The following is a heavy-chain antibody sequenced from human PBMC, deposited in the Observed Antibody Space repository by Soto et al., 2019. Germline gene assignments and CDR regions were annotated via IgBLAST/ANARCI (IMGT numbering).Heavy chain of an antibody. J-gene: IGHJ4*02. CDR1: GGSISSYY. CDR2: IYYSGST. V-gene: IGHV4-59*01. CDR3: ARVAYYHYDSSGYYFDY. D-gene: IGHD3-22*01. Sequence: PSETLSLTCTVSGGSISSYYWSWIRQPPGKGLEWIGYIYYSGSTNYNPSLKSRVTISVDTSKNQFSLKLSSVTAADTAVYYCARVAYYHYDSSGYYFDYWGQGTLVTVSS.